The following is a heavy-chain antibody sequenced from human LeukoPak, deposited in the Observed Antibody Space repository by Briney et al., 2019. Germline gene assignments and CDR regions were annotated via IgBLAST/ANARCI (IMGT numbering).Heavy chain of an antibody. CDR2: INPNSGGT. J-gene: IGHJ6*03. CDR3: ARGAPRYYDFWSGQNMDV. Sequence: GASVKVSCKASGYTFTGYYMHWVRQAPGQGLEWMGRINPNSGGTNYAQKFQGRVTMTRDTSISTAYMEPSRLRSDDTAVYYCARGAPRYYDFWSGQNMDVWGKGTTVTVSS. D-gene: IGHD3-3*01. V-gene: IGHV1-2*06. CDR1: GYTFTGYY.